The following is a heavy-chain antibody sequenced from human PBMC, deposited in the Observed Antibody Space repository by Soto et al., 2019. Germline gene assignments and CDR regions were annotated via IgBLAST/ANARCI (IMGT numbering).Heavy chain of an antibody. J-gene: IGHJ4*02. D-gene: IGHD6-13*01. CDR1: GDSVTSHY. V-gene: IGHV4-59*02. Sequence: SETLSLTCSFSGDSVTSHYLTWIRQSPEMGLEWIGYMHYTGFSHYNPSLKSRLTISVDTSKNQFSLKLSSVTVAYTAMYYCASVRAAAGTYDYWGQGTLVTSPQ. CDR2: MHYTGFS. CDR3: ASVRAAAGTYDY.